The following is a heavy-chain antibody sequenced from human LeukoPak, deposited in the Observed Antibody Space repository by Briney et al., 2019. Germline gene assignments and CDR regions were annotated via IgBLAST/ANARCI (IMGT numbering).Heavy chain of an antibody. J-gene: IGHJ5*02. D-gene: IGHD2-2*01. Sequence: ASVKVSCKAYGYTLSGYGVSWVPQAPGQGLEWMGWISAYNSNTNYAQKLQGRVTMTTDTSTSTVYMELRSLRSDDTAVYYCARHLGYCTTTSCLRNWFDPWGQGTLVTASS. CDR2: ISAYNSNT. CDR1: GYTLSGYG. V-gene: IGHV1-18*01. CDR3: ARHLGYCTTTSCLRNWFDP.